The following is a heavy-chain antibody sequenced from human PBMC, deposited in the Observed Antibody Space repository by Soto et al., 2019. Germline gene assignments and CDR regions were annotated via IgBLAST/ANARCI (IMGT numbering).Heavy chain of an antibody. Sequence: GGSLRLSCAASGFTFSSYAMSWVRQAPGKGLEWVSAISGSGGSTYYADSVKGRFTISRDNSKNTLYLQMNSLRAEDTAVYYCAKDQSKGSSWYYFDYWGQGTLVTVSS. CDR3: AKDQSKGSSWYYFDY. CDR1: GFTFSSYA. CDR2: ISGSGGST. D-gene: IGHD6-13*01. J-gene: IGHJ4*02. V-gene: IGHV3-23*01.